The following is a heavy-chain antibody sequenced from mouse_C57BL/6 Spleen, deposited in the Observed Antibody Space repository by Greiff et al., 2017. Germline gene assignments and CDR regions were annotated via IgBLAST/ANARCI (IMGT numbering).Heavy chain of an antibody. Sequence: VQLQQSGPELVKPGASVKISCKASGYTFTDYYMNWVKQSHGKSLEWIGDINPNNGGTSYNQKFKGKATLTVDKSSSTAYMELRSLTSEDSAVYYCARFYYDYDYFDYWGQGTTLTVSS. V-gene: IGHV1-26*01. D-gene: IGHD2-4*01. CDR1: GYTFTDYY. CDR3: ARFYYDYDYFDY. CDR2: INPNNGGT. J-gene: IGHJ2*01.